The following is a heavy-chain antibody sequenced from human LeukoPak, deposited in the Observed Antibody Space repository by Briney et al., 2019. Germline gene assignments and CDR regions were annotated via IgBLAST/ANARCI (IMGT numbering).Heavy chain of an antibody. CDR2: IYTSGST. Sequence: PSETLSLTCTVSGGSISSYYWSWIRQPAGKGLEWIGRIYTSGSTNYNPSLKSRVTMSVDTSKNQFSLNLSSVTAADTAVYYCASQTYYYDSSGSNAFNIWGQGTMVTVSS. CDR1: GGSISSYY. J-gene: IGHJ3*02. D-gene: IGHD3-22*01. CDR3: ASQTYYYDSSGSNAFNI. V-gene: IGHV4-4*07.